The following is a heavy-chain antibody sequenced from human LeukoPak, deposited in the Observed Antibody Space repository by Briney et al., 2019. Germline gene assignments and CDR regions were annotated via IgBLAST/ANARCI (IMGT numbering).Heavy chain of an antibody. CDR3: ARAYFDTSAYYPHFEY. D-gene: IGHD3-22*01. CDR1: GGSFSSYY. Sequence: PSETLSLTCTVSGGSFSSYYWTWIRQPPGKGLEWIGYFYYSGSTNYNPSLKSRLTISIATSKNQFYLNLRSVTAADTAVYYCARAYFDTSAYYPHFEYWGPGTLVTVSS. V-gene: IGHV4-59*08. J-gene: IGHJ4*02. CDR2: FYYSGST.